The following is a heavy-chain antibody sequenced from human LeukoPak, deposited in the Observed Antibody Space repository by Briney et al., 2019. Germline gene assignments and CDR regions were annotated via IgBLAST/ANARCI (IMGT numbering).Heavy chain of an antibody. D-gene: IGHD3-3*01. Sequence: GASVNDSCKPSRYTFTSYDINWVRQATGQGLEWMGLMNPNSGNTGYAQKFQVRVTMTRNTSIRTAYMELSSLRSEDTAVYSCAGGMYHDFFSGYYPGERAWFDPWGQGTLVTVSS. J-gene: IGHJ5*02. V-gene: IGHV1-8*01. CDR3: AGGMYHDFFSGYYPGERAWFDP. CDR2: MNPNSGNT. CDR1: RYTFTSYD.